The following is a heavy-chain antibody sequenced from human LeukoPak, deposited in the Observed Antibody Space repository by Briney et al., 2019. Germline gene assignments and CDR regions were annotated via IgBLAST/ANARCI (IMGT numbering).Heavy chain of an antibody. CDR1: GGSISSYY. J-gene: IGHJ4*02. D-gene: IGHD3-10*01. CDR3: ARVLRSRSGYFDY. Sequence: SETLSLTCTVSGGSISSYYWSWIRQPPGKGLEWIGYIYYSGSTNYNPSLKSRVTISVDTSKNQFSLKLSSVTAADTAVYYCARVLRSRSGYFDYWGQGTLVTASS. CDR2: IYYSGST. V-gene: IGHV4-59*01.